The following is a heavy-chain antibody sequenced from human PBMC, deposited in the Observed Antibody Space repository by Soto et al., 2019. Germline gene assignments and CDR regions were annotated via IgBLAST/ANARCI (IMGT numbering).Heavy chain of an antibody. D-gene: IGHD3-16*01. V-gene: IGHV3-74*01. Sequence: EVQLVASGGGLVQPGGSLRLSCAASGFTFGNYWMHWVRQAPGKGRVWVERINSDGSSTSYADSAKGRFTISRDNAKNPLHMQMNSLRAEDTAMYYCTKVISTVGGDFDSWGQVTLVTVAS. CDR3: TKVISTVGGDFDS. CDR2: INSDGSST. CDR1: GFTFGNYW. J-gene: IGHJ4*02.